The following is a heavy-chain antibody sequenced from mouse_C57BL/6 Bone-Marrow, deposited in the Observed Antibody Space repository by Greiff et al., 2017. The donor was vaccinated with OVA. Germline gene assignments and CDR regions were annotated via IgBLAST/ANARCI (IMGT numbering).Heavy chain of an antibody. V-gene: IGHV14-2*01. CDR3: ARLLRSYYFDY. CDR2: IDPEDGET. J-gene: IGHJ2*01. CDR1: GFNIKYYY. Sequence: VQLQQSGAELVKPGASVKLSCTASGFNIKYYYMHWVKQRTEQGLAWIGRIDPEDGETKYAPKFQGPATITADTSSNTASLQLSSLTSEDTAVYYCARLLRSYYFDYWGQGTTLTVSS. D-gene: IGHD1-1*01.